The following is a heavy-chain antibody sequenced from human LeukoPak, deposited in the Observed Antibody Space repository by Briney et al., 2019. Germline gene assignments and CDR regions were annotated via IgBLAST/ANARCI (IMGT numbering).Heavy chain of an antibody. D-gene: IGHD6-13*01. V-gene: IGHV1-69*04. CDR1: GGTFSSYA. CDR2: IIPILGIA. Sequence: SVKVSCKASGGTFSSYAICWVRQAPGQGLEWMGRIIPILGIANYAQKFQGRVTITADKSTSTAYMELSSLRSEDTAMYYCARAPIAAAGYYFDYWGQGTLVTVSS. CDR3: ARAPIAAAGYYFDY. J-gene: IGHJ4*02.